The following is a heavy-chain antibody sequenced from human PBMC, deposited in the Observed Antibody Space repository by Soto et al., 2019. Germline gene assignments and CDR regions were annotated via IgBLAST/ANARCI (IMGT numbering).Heavy chain of an antibody. J-gene: IGHJ6*02. CDR1: GYTFTSYG. CDR2: ISAYNGNT. D-gene: IGHD3-3*01. CDR3: ARESYYDFWSGYLGPRRGMDV. Sequence: QVQLVQSGAEVKKPGASVKVSCKASGYTFTSYGISWVRQAPGQGLEWMGWISAYNGNTNYAQKLQGRVTMTTDTSTSTAYMELRSLRSDDTAVYYCARESYYDFWSGYLGPRRGMDVWGQGTTVTVSS. V-gene: IGHV1-18*04.